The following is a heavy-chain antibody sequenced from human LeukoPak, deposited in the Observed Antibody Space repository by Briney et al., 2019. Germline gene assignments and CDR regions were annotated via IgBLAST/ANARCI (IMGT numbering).Heavy chain of an antibody. CDR1: GFTFSDYY. J-gene: IGHJ5*02. CDR2: ISSSGSTI. CDR3: ARDRSYAVNQGGWLDP. V-gene: IGHV3-11*04. Sequence: GGSLRLSCAASGFTFSDYYMSWIRQAPGKGLEWVSYISSSGSTIYYADSVKGRFTISRDNSKNTLYLQMNSLRTDDTAIYYCARDRSYAVNQGGWLDPWGQGTLVSVSS. D-gene: IGHD2-2*01.